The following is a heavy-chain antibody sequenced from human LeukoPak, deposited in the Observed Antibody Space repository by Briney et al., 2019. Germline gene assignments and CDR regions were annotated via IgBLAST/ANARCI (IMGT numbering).Heavy chain of an antibody. V-gene: IGHV4-59*01. Sequence: PSETLSLTCTVSGXAISPYYWTWIRQPPGKGLEWIGYIYYSGSTNYNPSLKSRVTISVDTSKNQFSLKLTSVTAADTAVYYCARGRWRIDYWGQGTLVTVSS. CDR1: GXAISPYY. D-gene: IGHD4-23*01. CDR2: IYYSGST. J-gene: IGHJ4*02. CDR3: ARGRWRIDY.